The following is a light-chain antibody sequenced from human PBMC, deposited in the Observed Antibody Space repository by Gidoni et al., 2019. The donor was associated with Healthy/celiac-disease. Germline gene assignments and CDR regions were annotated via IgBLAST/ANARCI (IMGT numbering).Light chain of an antibody. J-gene: IGKJ1*01. CDR3: QQYGSSPPWT. V-gene: IGKV3-20*01. CDR1: HSVSSSY. Sequence: IVLTQSPGTLSLSPGERATLSCRASHSVSSSYLAWYQQKPGQAPRLLIYGASSRATGIPDRFSGSGSGTDVTLTISRIEPEDFAVYYCQQYGSSPPWTFGQGTKVEIK. CDR2: GAS.